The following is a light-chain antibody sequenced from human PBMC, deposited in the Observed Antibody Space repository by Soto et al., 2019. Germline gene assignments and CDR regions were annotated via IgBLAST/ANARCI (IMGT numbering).Light chain of an antibody. CDR2: DAS. CDR3: QQFYDYPLT. CDR1: RAISTL. V-gene: IGKV1D-13*01. Sequence: AIQLTQSPSSLSASVGDRVIITCRASRAISTLFAWYQQMPGKAPKLLIYDASTFESGVPSRFSGSGSGTDFTLTISSLQPEDFATYYCQQFYDYPLTFGGGTKVEIK. J-gene: IGKJ4*01.